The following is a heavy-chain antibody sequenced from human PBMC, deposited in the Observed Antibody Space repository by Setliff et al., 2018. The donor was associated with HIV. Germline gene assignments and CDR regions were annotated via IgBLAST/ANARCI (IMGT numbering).Heavy chain of an antibody. CDR2: INVGNGDT. J-gene: IGHJ4*02. V-gene: IGHV1-3*03. Sequence: GASVKVSCKASGYTFTTYSIHWVRQAPGQSLEWMGWINVGNGDTKYSQDLQGRITITRDTSANTAYMELSRLRSEDTALYYCARANRVQLWLIDYWGQGTLVTVSS. CDR3: ARANRVQLWLIDY. CDR1: GYTFTTYS. D-gene: IGHD5-18*01.